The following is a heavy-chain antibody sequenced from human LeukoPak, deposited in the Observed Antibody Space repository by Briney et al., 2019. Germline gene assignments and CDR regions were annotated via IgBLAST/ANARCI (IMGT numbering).Heavy chain of an antibody. V-gene: IGHV4-4*02. D-gene: IGHD5-12*01. CDR1: GGSISSSNW. J-gene: IGHJ5*02. Sequence: PSGTPSLTCAVSGGSISSSNWWSWVRQPPGKGLEWIGEIYHSGSTNYNPSLKSRVTISVDKSKNQFSLKLSSVTAADTAVYYCAREVVVATFRNWFDPWGQGTLVTVSS. CDR2: IYHSGST. CDR3: AREVVVATFRNWFDP.